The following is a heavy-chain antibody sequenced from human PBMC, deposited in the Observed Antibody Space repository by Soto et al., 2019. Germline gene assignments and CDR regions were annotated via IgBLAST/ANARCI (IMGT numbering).Heavy chain of an antibody. D-gene: IGHD5-12*01. CDR2: IWYDGSNQ. Sequence: QVQLVEFGGGVVQPGRSLRLSCAASGFTFSNYGMHWVRQAPGKGLEWVAVIWYDGSNQYYVDSVKGRFTISRDNSKNTLYLQMNSLRAEDTAVYYCARADIVATIAAHYYGMDVWGQGTTVTVSS. V-gene: IGHV3-33*01. CDR1: GFTFSNYG. CDR3: ARADIVATIAAHYYGMDV. J-gene: IGHJ6*02.